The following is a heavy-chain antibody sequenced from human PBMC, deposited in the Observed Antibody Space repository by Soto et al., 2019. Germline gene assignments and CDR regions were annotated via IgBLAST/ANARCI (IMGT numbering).Heavy chain of an antibody. J-gene: IGHJ6*02. CDR1: GGSISSSNW. CDR2: IYHSGST. CDR3: ASGAVAGYTIPYYYYYGMDV. D-gene: IGHD6-19*01. V-gene: IGHV4-4*02. Sequence: PSETLSLTCAVSGGSISSSNWWSWVRQPPGKGLEWIGEIYHSGSTNYNPSLKSRVTISVDKSKNQFSLKLSSVTAADTAVYYCASGAVAGYTIPYYYYYGMDVWGQGTTVTVSS.